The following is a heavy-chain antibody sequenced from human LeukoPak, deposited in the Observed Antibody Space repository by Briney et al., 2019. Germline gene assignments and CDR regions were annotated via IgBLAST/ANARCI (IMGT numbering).Heavy chain of an antibody. V-gene: IGHV3-7*01. J-gene: IGHJ2*01. CDR3: AKVHAYGDYVDWYFDL. CDR1: GFTFSSYW. CDR2: IKQDGSEK. D-gene: IGHD4-17*01. Sequence: PGGSLRLSCAASGFTFSSYWMSWVRQAPGKGLEWVANIKQDGSEKYYVDSVKGRFTISRDNAKNSLYLQMNSLRAEDTAVYYCAKVHAYGDYVDWYFDLWGRGTLVTVSS.